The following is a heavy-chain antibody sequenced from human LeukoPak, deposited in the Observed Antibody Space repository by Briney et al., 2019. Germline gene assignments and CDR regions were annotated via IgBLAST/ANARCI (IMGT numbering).Heavy chain of an antibody. CDR2: IRYDGSDK. D-gene: IGHD6-13*01. CDR1: GVTFNIYA. Sequence: GGSLRLSCAASGVTFNIYAMHWVRQAPGKGLEWVAFIRYDGSDKYYADSVKGRFTISRDNSKNTLYLQMNSLRADDTAVYYCAKERDSSSWSDYWGQGTLVTVSS. CDR3: AKERDSSSWSDY. V-gene: IGHV3-30*02. J-gene: IGHJ4*02.